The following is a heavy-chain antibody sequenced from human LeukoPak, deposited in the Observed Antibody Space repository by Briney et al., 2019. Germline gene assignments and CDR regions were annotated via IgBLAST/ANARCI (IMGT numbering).Heavy chain of an antibody. CDR1: GFTFSDYY. CDR3: ASFWSGYYRHFDL. CDR2: ISSSGSTI. D-gene: IGHD3-3*01. Sequence: PGGSLRLSCAASGFTFSDYYMSWIRQAPGKGLEWVSYISSSGSTIYYADSVKGRFTISRDNAKNSLYLQMNSLRAEDTAVYYCASFWSGYYRHFDLWGRGTLVTVSS. J-gene: IGHJ2*01. V-gene: IGHV3-11*04.